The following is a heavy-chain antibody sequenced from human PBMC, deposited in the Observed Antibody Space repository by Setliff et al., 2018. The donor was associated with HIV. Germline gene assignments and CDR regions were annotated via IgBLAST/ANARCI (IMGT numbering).Heavy chain of an antibody. CDR3: ARALWVDGDYYYGMDV. CDR2: VSVYNGKT. D-gene: IGHD5-18*01. J-gene: IGHJ6*02. CDR1: GYTFSSYG. V-gene: IGHV1-18*01. Sequence: ASVKVSCKASGYTFSSYGISWVRQAPGQGLEWMGWVSVYNGKTDYAQKLQGRVTMTTDTSTSTAYMELRSLRSDDTAVYYCARALWVDGDYYYGMDVWGQGTTVTVSS.